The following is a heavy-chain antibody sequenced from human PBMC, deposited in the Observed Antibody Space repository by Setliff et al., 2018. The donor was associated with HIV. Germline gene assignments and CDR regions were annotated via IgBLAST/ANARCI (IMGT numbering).Heavy chain of an antibody. J-gene: IGHJ5*02. V-gene: IGHV3-7*03. CDR1: GFTFGNFW. CDR3: ARVLLITNAVYGVVSNRFDP. CDR2: ISPDGTRN. Sequence: ETLRLSCAASGFTFGNFWMHWVRQAPGKGLEWVASISPDGTRNHCVGSVKGRFTASRDNAKSSLYLQMNSLRAEDTAVYFCARVLLITNAVYGVVSNRFDPWGRGSQVTVSS. D-gene: IGHD3-3*01.